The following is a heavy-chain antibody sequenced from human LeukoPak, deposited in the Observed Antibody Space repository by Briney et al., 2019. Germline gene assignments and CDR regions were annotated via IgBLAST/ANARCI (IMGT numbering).Heavy chain of an antibody. CDR2: IYYSGST. D-gene: IGHD6-13*01. J-gene: IGHJ4*02. Sequence: PSETLSLTCTVSGGSISSSSYYWGWIRQPPGKGLEWIGSIYYSGSTYYNPSLKSRVTISVDTSKNQFSLKLSSVTAADTAVYYCAKGRSSWTLDFDYWGQGTLVTVSS. CDR1: GGSISSSSYY. CDR3: AKGRSSWTLDFDY. V-gene: IGHV4-39*07.